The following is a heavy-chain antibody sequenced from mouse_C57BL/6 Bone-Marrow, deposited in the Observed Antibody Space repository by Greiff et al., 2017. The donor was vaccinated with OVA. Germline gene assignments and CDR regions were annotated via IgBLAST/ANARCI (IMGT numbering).Heavy chain of an antibody. V-gene: IGHV1-82*01. CDR3: ARSREVFYAMDY. CDR2: IYPGDGDT. J-gene: IGHJ4*01. Sequence: QVQLQQSGPELVKPGASVKISCKASGYAFSSSWMNWVKQRPGKGLEWIGRIYPGDGDTNYNGKFKGKATLTADKSSSTAYMQLISLTSEDFAVYFVARSREVFYAMDYWGQGTSVTVSS. CDR1: GYAFSSSW.